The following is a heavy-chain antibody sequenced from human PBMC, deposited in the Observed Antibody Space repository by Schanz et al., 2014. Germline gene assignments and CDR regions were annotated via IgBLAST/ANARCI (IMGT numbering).Heavy chain of an antibody. D-gene: IGHD2-2*02. Sequence: QLQLVQSGAEVKKPGSSVKVSCKSSGATFNSYTISWVRQAPGQGLEWMGRIIPILGIANYTQNFQGRVTITADKSTSTAYMELTSLRSEDTAVYYCAGTYCSSTSCYTGYYYMDVWGKGTTVTVSS. CDR2: IIPILGIA. CDR3: AGTYCSSTSCYTGYYYMDV. J-gene: IGHJ6*03. V-gene: IGHV1-69*02. CDR1: GATFNSYT.